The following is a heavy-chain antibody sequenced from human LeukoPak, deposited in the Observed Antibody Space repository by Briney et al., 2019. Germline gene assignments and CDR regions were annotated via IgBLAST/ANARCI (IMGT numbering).Heavy chain of an antibody. J-gene: IGHJ4*02. Sequence: SETLSLTCTVFGDSVTGYFLNCVRQPPGKGLEWIGHIYKIGTTNYNPSLKSRPTISADTSKNQFSLQLRSVTAADTAVYYCVIGVGWQPDYWGQGALVTVSS. D-gene: IGHD2-15*01. CDR2: IYKIGTT. V-gene: IGHV4-59*02. CDR1: GDSVTGYF. CDR3: VIGVGWQPDY.